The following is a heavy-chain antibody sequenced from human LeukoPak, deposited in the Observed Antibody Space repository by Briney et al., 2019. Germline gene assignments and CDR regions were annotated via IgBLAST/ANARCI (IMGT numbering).Heavy chain of an antibody. V-gene: IGHV3-48*03. Sequence: GGSLRLSCAASGFTFSSYAINWVRQAPGKGLEWVSYISNNANTIYYADSVKGRLTTSRDNAKNSLYLQMNSLRAEDTAVYYCAILPKRTNFDYWGQGTLVTVSS. D-gene: IGHD1-26*01. CDR1: GFTFSSYA. CDR3: AILPKRTNFDY. CDR2: ISNNANTI. J-gene: IGHJ4*02.